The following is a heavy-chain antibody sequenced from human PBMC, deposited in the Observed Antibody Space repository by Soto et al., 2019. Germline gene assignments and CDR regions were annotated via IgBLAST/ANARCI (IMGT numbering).Heavy chain of an antibody. J-gene: IGHJ4*02. Sequence: QVQLQESGPGLVKPSETLSLTCTVSGGSVSSGSYYWSWIRQPPGKGLEWIGYIYYSGSTNYNPSLKSRVTISVDPSKNQFSLKLSSVTAADTAVYYCARALRAYCGGDCYSAYFDYWGQGTLVTVSS. D-gene: IGHD2-21*02. V-gene: IGHV4-61*01. CDR1: GGSVSSGSYY. CDR3: ARALRAYCGGDCYSAYFDY. CDR2: IYYSGST.